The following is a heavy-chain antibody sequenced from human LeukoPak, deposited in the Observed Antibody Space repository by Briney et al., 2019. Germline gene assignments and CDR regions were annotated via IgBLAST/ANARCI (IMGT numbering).Heavy chain of an antibody. CDR2: ISYGGSNK. V-gene: IGHV3-30*18. Sequence: GGSLRLSCAASGFTFSSYGMHWVRQAPGKGLEWVAVISYGGSNKYYADSVKGRFTISRDNSKNTLYLQMNSLRAEDTAVYYCAKVWDIAVAGTSLDYWGQGTLVTVSS. D-gene: IGHD6-19*01. CDR3: AKVWDIAVAGTSLDY. CDR1: GFTFSSYG. J-gene: IGHJ4*02.